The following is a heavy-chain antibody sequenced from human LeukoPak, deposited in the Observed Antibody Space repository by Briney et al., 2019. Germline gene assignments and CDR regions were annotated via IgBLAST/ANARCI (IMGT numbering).Heavy chain of an antibody. V-gene: IGHV3-23*01. CDR1: GFNTIDYA. CDR3: TRGGVDYFAS. J-gene: IGHJ4*02. CDR2: MSASGDFV. D-gene: IGHD2-8*02. Sequence: GGSLRLSCAVSGFNTIDYAMSWVRQAPGKGLEWVSSMSASGDFVYYADSVKGRFTISRDNSMNTQYLQMSDLRVEDTAVYYCTRGGVDYFASWGQGPLVPV.